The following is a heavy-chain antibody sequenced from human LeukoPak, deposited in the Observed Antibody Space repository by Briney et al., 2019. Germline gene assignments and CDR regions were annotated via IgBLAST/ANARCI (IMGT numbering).Heavy chain of an antibody. D-gene: IGHD4-17*01. CDR1: GYSFSTYW. V-gene: IGHV5-51*01. Sequence: GESLKISCTGSGYSFSTYWIGWGRQMPGKSLGRVGISYPDDSDTRYSPSFQGPVTISAYKSITTAYLQWSSLKASDTAMYYCARGGDYGDPRRPFNIWGQGTVVTVSS. J-gene: IGHJ3*02. CDR3: ARGGDYGDPRRPFNI. CDR2: SYPDDSDT.